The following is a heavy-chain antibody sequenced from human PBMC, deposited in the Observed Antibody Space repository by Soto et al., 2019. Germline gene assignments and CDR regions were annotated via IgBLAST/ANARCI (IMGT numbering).Heavy chain of an antibody. J-gene: IGHJ4*02. CDR1: GYSFTRFG. V-gene: IGHV1-18*01. CDR2: ISTYNGNT. D-gene: IGHD6-6*01. CDR3: AKDPQYSTSTKGFDY. Sequence: QVQLLQSGAEVKKPGASVRVSCKASGYSFTRFGISWVRQAPGQGLEWVGRISTYNGNTKYAQKLEGRVNVSTDTSTSTAYMELRSLRSHDTAVYYCAKDPQYSTSTKGFDYWGQGNLLTVSS.